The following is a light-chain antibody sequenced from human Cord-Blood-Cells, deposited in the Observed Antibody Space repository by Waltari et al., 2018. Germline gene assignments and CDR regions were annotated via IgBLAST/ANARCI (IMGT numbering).Light chain of an antibody. CDR1: QSVSSN. CDR3: QQYNNWPPWT. CDR2: GAS. J-gene: IGKJ1*01. V-gene: IGKV3-15*01. Sequence: EIVMTQSPATLSVSPGERATLSCRARQSVSSNLAWYQQKPWQAPRLLIYGASTRATGIPARVSGSGSGTEFTLTISSLQSEDFAVYYCQQYNNWPPWTFGQGTKVEIK.